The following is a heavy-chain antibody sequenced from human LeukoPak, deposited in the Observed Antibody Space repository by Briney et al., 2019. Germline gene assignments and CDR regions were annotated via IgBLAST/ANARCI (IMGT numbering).Heavy chain of an antibody. CDR3: AREGVYYYDSSGYYYYFDY. D-gene: IGHD3-22*01. Sequence: PSGTLSLTRTVSRGSISSGSYYWRWIRQPAGKGLEWIGRIYTSGSTNNNPSLKSRGTISVDTTKNQLSVKPSSVTAADTAVYYCAREGVYYYDSSGYYYYFDYWGQGTLVTVSS. J-gene: IGHJ4*02. CDR2: IYTSGST. V-gene: IGHV4-61*02. CDR1: RGSISSGSYY.